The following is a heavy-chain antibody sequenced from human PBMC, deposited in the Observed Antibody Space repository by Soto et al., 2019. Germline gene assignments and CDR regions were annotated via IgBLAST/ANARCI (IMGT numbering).Heavy chain of an antibody. CDR2: LKGDGSEK. CDR3: ASSLL. Sequence: GGSLRLSCAASGFTFSTYWRYWVRQDPGKGLEWVANLKGDGSEKNYVDSVKGRLTISRDNAKTSLSLQMNSLRVEDTAVSYCASSLLRGQGTLVTDFS. J-gene: IGHJ4*02. CDR1: GFTFSTYW. V-gene: IGHV3-7*01.